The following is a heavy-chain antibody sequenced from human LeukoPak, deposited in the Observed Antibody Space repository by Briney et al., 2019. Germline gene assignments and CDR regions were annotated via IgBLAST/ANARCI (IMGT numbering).Heavy chain of an antibody. D-gene: IGHD6-13*01. CDR1: GFTFSSYE. V-gene: IGHV3-48*03. J-gene: IGHJ4*02. CDR2: ISSSGSTI. CDR3: ATAYSSSWADY. Sequence: AGGSLRLSCAASGFTFSSYEMNWVRQAPGKGLEWVSYISSSGSTIYYADSVKGRFTISRDNAKNSLYLQMNSLRAEDTAVYYCATAYSSSWADYWGQGTLDTVSS.